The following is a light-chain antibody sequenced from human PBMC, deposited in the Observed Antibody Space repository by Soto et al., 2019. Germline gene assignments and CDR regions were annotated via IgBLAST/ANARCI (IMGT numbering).Light chain of an antibody. V-gene: IGLV2-14*03. CDR2: DVT. J-gene: IGLJ2*01. CDR1: STEVGSYNY. Sequence: QSALTQPASVSGSPGQSITISCTGTSTEVGSYNYVCWFQQYPGNAPTLIIYDVTNRPSGVSNRFSGANSGTTASLTISGLQPEDEVDYYCSSDTARVALGVRFGGGTKVTVL. CDR3: SSDTARVALGVR.